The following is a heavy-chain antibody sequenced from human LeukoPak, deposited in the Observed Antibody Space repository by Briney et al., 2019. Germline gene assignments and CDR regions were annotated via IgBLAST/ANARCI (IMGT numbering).Heavy chain of an antibody. D-gene: IGHD6-6*01. CDR3: ARGKASSSSGY. J-gene: IGHJ4*02. Sequence: GGSLRLSCAASGFTFSSYSMNWVRQAPGKGLEWVSYISSSSSYIYYADSVKGRFTISRDNANNSLYLQVNSLRAEDPAVFSCARGKASSSSGYWGQGTLVTVSS. V-gene: IGHV3-21*01. CDR1: GFTFSSYS. CDR2: ISSSSSYI.